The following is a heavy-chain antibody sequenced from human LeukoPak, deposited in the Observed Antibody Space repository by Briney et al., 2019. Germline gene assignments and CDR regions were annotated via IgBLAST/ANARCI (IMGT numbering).Heavy chain of an antibody. CDR3: ARGGIWFGELLPGNYYYYYMDV. CDR2: IYFSGST. J-gene: IGHJ6*03. CDR1: GGSFSGYY. V-gene: IGHV4-34*01. Sequence: PSETLSLTCAVYGGSFSGYYWSWIRQPPGKGLEWIGSIYFSGSTNYNPSLKSRVSISVDTSKNQFSLKLSSVTAADTAVYYCARGGIWFGELLPGNYYYYYMDVWGKGTTVTVSS. D-gene: IGHD3-10*01.